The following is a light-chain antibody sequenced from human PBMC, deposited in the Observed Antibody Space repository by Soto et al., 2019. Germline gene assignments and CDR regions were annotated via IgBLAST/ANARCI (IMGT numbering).Light chain of an antibody. J-gene: IGKJ3*01. CDR1: QGISSY. Sequence: DIQLTQSPSFLSASVRDRVTIACRASQGISSYLAWYQQKPGKAPKLLIYAASTLQSGVPSRFSGSGSGTEFTLTISSLQPEDFATYYCQQLNSYPGFTFGPGTKVDIK. CDR3: QQLNSYPGFT. V-gene: IGKV1-9*01. CDR2: AAS.